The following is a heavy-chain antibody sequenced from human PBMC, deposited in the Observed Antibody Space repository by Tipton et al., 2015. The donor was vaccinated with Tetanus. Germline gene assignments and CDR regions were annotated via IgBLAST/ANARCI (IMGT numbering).Heavy chain of an antibody. CDR1: GASISSNTYY. V-gene: IGHV4-39*01. CDR2: VSYSGST. J-gene: IGHJ4*02. CDR3: ARVLLVNRAG. D-gene: IGHD2-8*02. Sequence: TLSLTCTVSGASISSNTYYWGWIRQPPGKGLEWIASVSYSGSTYYNPSLKSRVTMSLDTSKNQFSVRLTSVTAADTAVYYCARVLLVNRAGWGQGTLVTVSS.